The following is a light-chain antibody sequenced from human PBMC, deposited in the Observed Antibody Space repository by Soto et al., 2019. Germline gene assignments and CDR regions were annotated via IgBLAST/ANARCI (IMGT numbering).Light chain of an antibody. V-gene: IGKV1-5*03. Sequence: DIQMTQSPSTLSASAVDRATLTCLASQSVSSSLAWYQQKPWQAPTLLIYYASSSVTGIPSRFSGSGSGTEFTLTISSLQPDDFAVYYCQQYNNCSWTFGQGTKVDIK. J-gene: IGKJ1*01. CDR2: YAS. CDR1: QSVSSS. CDR3: QQYNNCSWT.